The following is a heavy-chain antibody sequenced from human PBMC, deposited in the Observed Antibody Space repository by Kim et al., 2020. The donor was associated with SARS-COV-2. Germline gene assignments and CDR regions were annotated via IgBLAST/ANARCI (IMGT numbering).Heavy chain of an antibody. CDR3: ARSPSYQLRDWGGFDP. V-gene: IGHV1-2*02. D-gene: IGHD2-2*01. Sequence: ASVKVSCKASGYTFTGYYMHWVRQAPGQGLEWMGWINPNSGGTNYAQKFQGRVTMTRDTSISTAYMELSRLRSDDTAVYYCARSPSYQLRDWGGFDPWGQGTLVTVSS. CDR1: GYTFTGYY. J-gene: IGHJ5*02. CDR2: INPNSGGT.